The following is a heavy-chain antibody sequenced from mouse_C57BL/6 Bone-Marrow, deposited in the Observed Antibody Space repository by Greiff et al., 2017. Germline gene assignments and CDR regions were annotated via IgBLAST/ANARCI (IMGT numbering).Heavy chain of an antibody. Sequence: QVQLQQSGPELVKPGASVKLSCKDSGYTFTSYDINWVKKRPGQGLEWIGWIYPRDGSTKYNEKFKGKATLTVETSSSTAYMELHSLTSEDSAVSFCARLEFDGSSGDWYFDVWGTGTTVTVSS. V-gene: IGHV1-85*01. CDR1: GYTFTSYD. J-gene: IGHJ1*03. D-gene: IGHD1-1*01. CDR2: IYPRDGST. CDR3: ARLEFDGSSGDWYFDV.